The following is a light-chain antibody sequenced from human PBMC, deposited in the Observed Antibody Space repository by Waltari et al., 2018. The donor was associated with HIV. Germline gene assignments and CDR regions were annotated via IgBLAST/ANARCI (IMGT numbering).Light chain of an antibody. CDR3: LLSYSDARV. J-gene: IGLJ3*02. Sequence: QAVVTQEPSLTVSPGGTITLTCGSSTGAVTSGHYPFWFQQKPGQAPNTLIYDTVNKHPWTPARFSGSLLGGKAALTLSGAQPEDEAEYYCLLSYSDARVFGGGTKVTVL. CDR2: DTV. V-gene: IGLV7-46*01. CDR1: TGAVTSGHY.